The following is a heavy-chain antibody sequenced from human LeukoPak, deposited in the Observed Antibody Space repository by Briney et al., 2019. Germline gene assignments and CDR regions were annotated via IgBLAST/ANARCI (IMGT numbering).Heavy chain of an antibody. CDR1: GYIFTAYY. CDR2: INPDSGDT. V-gene: IGHV1-2*02. Sequence: GASVKVSCKASGYIFTAYYLHWVRQAPGQGLEWMGWINPDSGDTKFAQKFQGRVTMTRDTSISTAYMELSRLRSDDTAVYYCARGDTAMEDRGYYYYMDVWGKGTTVTVSS. D-gene: IGHD5-18*01. J-gene: IGHJ6*03. CDR3: ARGDTAMEDRGYYYYMDV.